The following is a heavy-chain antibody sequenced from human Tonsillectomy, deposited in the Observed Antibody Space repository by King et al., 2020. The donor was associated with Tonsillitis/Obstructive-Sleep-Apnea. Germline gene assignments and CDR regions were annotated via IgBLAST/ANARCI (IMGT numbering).Heavy chain of an antibody. J-gene: IGHJ4*02. Sequence: VQLVESGGGVVQPGRSLRLSCAASGFTFSSYGMHWVRQAPGKGLEWVAVIWYDGSNKYYADSVKGRFTISRDNSKNTMYLQMNSLRAEDTAVYYCARYQDIVVVPAAYYFDYCGQGTLGTVSS. V-gene: IGHV3-33*01. CDR1: GFTFSSYG. CDR3: ARYQDIVVVPAAYYFDY. CDR2: IWYDGSNK. D-gene: IGHD2-2*01.